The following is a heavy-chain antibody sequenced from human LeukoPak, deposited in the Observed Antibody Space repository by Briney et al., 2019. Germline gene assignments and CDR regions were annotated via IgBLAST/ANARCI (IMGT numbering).Heavy chain of an antibody. CDR3: ARGQSGAFDI. Sequence: GGSLRLSCAASGFTFDDYAMHWVRQAPGKGLEWVSGISWNSGSIGYADSVKGRFTISRDNAKNSLYLQMNSLRAEDTAVYYCARGQSGAFDIWGQGTMVTVSS. CDR2: ISWNSGSI. J-gene: IGHJ3*02. CDR1: GFTFDDYA. V-gene: IGHV3-9*01.